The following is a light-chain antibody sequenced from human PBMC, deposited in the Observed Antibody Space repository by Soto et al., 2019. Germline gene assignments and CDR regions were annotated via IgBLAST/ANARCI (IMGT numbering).Light chain of an antibody. Sequence: DIQMTQSPSSLSASVGDRVTITCRASQSISSYLNWYQQKPGKAPKLLIYAASSLQSGVPSRFSGSGSGTDFPLTISSLQPEDFATYYCQQRYSTPDTFVPGTKVDIK. CDR1: QSISSY. CDR2: AAS. V-gene: IGKV1-39*01. J-gene: IGKJ3*01. CDR3: QQRYSTPDT.